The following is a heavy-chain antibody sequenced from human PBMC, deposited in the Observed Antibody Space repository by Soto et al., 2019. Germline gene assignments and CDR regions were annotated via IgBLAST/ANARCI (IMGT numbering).Heavy chain of an antibody. CDR3: ARSNSGYYKWFDP. D-gene: IGHD3-22*01. CDR1: GGSISSYY. CDR2: IYYSGST. Sequence: SETLSLTCTVSGGSISSYYWSWIRQPPGKGLEWIGYIYYSGSTNYNPSLKSRVTISVDTSKNQFSLKLSSVTAADTAIYYCARSNSGYYKWFDPWGQGTLVTVYS. V-gene: IGHV4-59*08. J-gene: IGHJ5*02.